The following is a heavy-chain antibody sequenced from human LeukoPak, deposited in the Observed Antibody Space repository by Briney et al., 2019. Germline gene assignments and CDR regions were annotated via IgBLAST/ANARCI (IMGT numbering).Heavy chain of an antibody. J-gene: IGHJ1*01. Sequence: GASVNVSCKASGYTFTGFYMHWVRQAPGQGLEWMGWINPNSGGTNYAQKFQGRVTMTRDTSINTAYMELSSLRSDDTAVYYCAREEVSVIRDTCCSGLGYWGQGTLVSVSS. CDR1: GYTFTGFY. V-gene: IGHV1-2*02. CDR2: INPNSGGT. CDR3: AREEVSVIRDTCCSGLGY. D-gene: IGHD2-2*01.